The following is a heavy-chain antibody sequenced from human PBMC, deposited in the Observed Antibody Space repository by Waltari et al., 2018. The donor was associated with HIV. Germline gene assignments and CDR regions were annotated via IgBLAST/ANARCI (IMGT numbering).Heavy chain of an antibody. Sequence: EVQLVESGGGLVKPGGSLRLSLAASGFTFSSHSMNWFRQAPGKGLEWVSSISSSSTFIYYADSVKGRFTISRDNAKNSLYLQMNSLRAEDTAVYYCARDRQGTVTKDFDYWGQGTLVTVSS. V-gene: IGHV3-21*01. CDR2: ISSSSTFI. CDR3: ARDRQGTVTKDFDY. CDR1: GFTFSSHS. J-gene: IGHJ4*02. D-gene: IGHD4-17*01.